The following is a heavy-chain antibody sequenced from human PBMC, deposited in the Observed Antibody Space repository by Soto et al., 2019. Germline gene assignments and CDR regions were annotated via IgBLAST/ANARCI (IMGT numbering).Heavy chain of an antibody. J-gene: IGHJ4*02. Sequence: QVQLQESGPGLVKPSETLSLTCTVSGGSVSSGSYYWSWIRQPPGKGLEWIGYIYYSGSTNYNPSLKSRVTISVDTSKNQFSLKLSSVTAAVTAVYYCARGYYDSSGYGRLFDYWGQGTLVTVSS. CDR3: ARGYYDSSGYGRLFDY. V-gene: IGHV4-61*01. CDR2: IYYSGST. D-gene: IGHD3-22*01. CDR1: GGSVSSGSYY.